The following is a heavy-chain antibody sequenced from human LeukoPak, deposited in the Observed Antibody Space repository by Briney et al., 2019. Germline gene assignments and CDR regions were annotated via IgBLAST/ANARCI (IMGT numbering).Heavy chain of an antibody. Sequence: SVKVSCKASGGTFSSYAISWVRQAPGQGLEWMGGIIPIIGTANYAQKFQGRVTITTDESTSTAYMELSSLRSEDTAVYYCARGNTFRYSSSSQYFDYWGQGTLVTVSS. J-gene: IGHJ4*02. CDR3: ARGNTFRYSSSSQYFDY. V-gene: IGHV1-69*05. CDR1: GGTFSSYA. D-gene: IGHD6-6*01. CDR2: IIPIIGTA.